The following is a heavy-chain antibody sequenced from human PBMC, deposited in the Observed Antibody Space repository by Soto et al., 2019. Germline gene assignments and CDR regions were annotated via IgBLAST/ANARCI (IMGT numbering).Heavy chain of an antibody. D-gene: IGHD3-3*01. CDR3: ARTYDSWSGALGMDV. CDR1: GGSFSGYY. Sequence: PXATLSLTCAVYGGSFSGYYWSWIRQPPGKGLEWIGEITHSGSTNYNPSLKSRVTISVDTSKNQFSLKLSSVTAADTAVYYCARTYDSWSGALGMDVWGQRTTVTVSS. V-gene: IGHV4-34*01. J-gene: IGHJ6*02. CDR2: ITHSGST.